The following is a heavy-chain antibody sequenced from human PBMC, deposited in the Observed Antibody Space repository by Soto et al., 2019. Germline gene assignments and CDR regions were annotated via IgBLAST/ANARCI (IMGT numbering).Heavy chain of an antibody. CDR1: GGSISSYY. J-gene: IGHJ5*02. CDR3: ARGEPFLKTYWFDP. Sequence: QVHLQESGPGLVKPSETLSLTCTVSGGSISSYYWSWIRQPPGKGLEWIGYIYYSGSTNYNPSLKSRVTISVDTTKNQFSLKLSSVTAADTAVYYCARGEPFLKTYWFDPWGQGRLVTVSS. D-gene: IGHD1-1*01. V-gene: IGHV4-59*01. CDR2: IYYSGST.